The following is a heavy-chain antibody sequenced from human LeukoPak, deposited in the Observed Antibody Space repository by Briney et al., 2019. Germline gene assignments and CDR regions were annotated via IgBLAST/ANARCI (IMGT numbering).Heavy chain of an antibody. Sequence: GGSLRLSCAASGFTFSSYGMHWVRQAPGKGLEWVANIKQDGSEKYYVDSVKGRFTISRDNAKNSLYLQMNSLRAEDTAVYYCASLWFGELYYYYMDVWGKGTTVTVSS. CDR1: GFTFSSYG. CDR3: ASLWFGELYYYYMDV. CDR2: IKQDGSEK. D-gene: IGHD3-10*01. V-gene: IGHV3-7*01. J-gene: IGHJ6*03.